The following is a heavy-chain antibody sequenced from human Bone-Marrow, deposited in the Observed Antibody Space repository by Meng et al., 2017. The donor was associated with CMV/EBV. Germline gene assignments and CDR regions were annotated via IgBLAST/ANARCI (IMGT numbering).Heavy chain of an antibody. D-gene: IGHD3-10*01. CDR3: TKDLRPGGADV. Sequence: GESLKISCAASGFTFSSYSMNWVRQAPGKGLEWVSYISSSSSTIYYADSVKGRFTISRDSAKGSLYLQMNSLRVEDTALYYCTKDLRPGGADVWGQGTTVTVSS. CDR1: GFTFSSYS. J-gene: IGHJ6*02. CDR2: ISSSSSTI. V-gene: IGHV3-48*04.